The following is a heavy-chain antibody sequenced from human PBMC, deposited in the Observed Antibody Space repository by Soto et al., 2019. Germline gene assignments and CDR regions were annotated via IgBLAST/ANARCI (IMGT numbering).Heavy chain of an antibody. Sequence: QVQLVQSGAEVKKPGSSVKVSCKASGGTFSSYTISWVRQAPGQGLEWMGRIIPILGIANYAQKFQGRVTITADKSTSTAYMELSRLRSEDTVVYYCAREVVVVPAAMGLDYYYYMDVWGKGTTVTVSS. D-gene: IGHD2-2*01. CDR3: AREVVVVPAAMGLDYYYYMDV. J-gene: IGHJ6*03. V-gene: IGHV1-69*08. CDR1: GGTFSSYT. CDR2: IIPILGIA.